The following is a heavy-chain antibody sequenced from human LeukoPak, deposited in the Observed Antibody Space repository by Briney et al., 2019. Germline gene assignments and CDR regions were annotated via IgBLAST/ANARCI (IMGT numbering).Heavy chain of an antibody. D-gene: IGHD3-10*01. CDR3: ARDLDNYSGSGSYYNGDPLFQH. CDR2: INPNSGGT. Sequence: VASVKVSCKASGYTFTGYYMHWVRQAPGQGLEWMGWINPNSGGTNYAQKFQGRVTMTRDTSISTAYMELSRLRSDDTAVYYCARDLDNYSGSGSYYNGDPLFQHWGQGTLVTVSS. V-gene: IGHV1-2*02. J-gene: IGHJ1*01. CDR1: GYTFTGYY.